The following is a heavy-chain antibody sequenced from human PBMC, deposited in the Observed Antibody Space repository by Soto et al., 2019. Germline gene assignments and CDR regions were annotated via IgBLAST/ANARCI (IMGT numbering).Heavy chain of an antibody. V-gene: IGHV4-4*02. CDR3: ASWDPGTSVDY. CDR1: GGSFTSNNW. D-gene: IGHD1-7*01. Sequence: SETLSLTCAVPGGSFTSNNWWTWVRQPPGQGLEWIGEIYRTGSTNYNPSLKSRVTISLDKSENQFSLKVTSLTAADTAVYYCASWDPGTSVDYWGQGTLVTVSS. J-gene: IGHJ4*02. CDR2: IYRTGST.